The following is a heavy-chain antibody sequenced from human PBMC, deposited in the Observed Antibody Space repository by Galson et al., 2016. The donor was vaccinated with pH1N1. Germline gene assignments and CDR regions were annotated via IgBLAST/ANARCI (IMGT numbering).Heavy chain of an antibody. Sequence: SVKVSCKASGYTFTDYDINWVRQGTGQGLEWMGWMKPNNDNTGYAQKFQGRVTMTRNTSISTAYMELSSLRSEDTAVYYCARGGYCSGGSCYDVFDYWGQGTLVTVS. D-gene: IGHD2-15*01. CDR3: ARGGYCSGGSCYDVFDY. V-gene: IGHV1-8*01. CDR2: MKPNNDNT. CDR1: GYTFTDYD. J-gene: IGHJ4*02.